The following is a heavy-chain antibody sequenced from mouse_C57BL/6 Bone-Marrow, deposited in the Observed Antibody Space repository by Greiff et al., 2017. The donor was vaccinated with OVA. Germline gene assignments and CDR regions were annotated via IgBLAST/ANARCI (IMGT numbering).Heavy chain of an antibody. CDR1: GFSFNTYA. CDR3: VRKAY. Sequence: EVQLVESGGGLVQPKGSLKLSCAASGFSFNTYAMNWVRQAPGKGLEGVARIRSKSNNYATYYGESVKDRVTISRDESESMLYLQMNNLKTEDTAMYYCVRKAYWGQGTLVTVSA. V-gene: IGHV10-1*01. CDR2: IRSKSNNYAT. J-gene: IGHJ3*01.